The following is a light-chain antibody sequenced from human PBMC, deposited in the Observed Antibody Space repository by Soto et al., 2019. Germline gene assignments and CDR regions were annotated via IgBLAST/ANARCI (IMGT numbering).Light chain of an antibody. J-gene: IGKJ1*01. CDR3: QQYGSSQWT. Sequence: EIVLTQSPGTLSLSPGERATLSGRASQSVSSSYLAWYQQKPGQAPRLLIYGASSGATGIPDRFSGSGSGTDFTLTISRLEPEDFAVYYCQQYGSSQWTFGQGTKVEIK. CDR1: QSVSSSY. V-gene: IGKV3-20*01. CDR2: GAS.